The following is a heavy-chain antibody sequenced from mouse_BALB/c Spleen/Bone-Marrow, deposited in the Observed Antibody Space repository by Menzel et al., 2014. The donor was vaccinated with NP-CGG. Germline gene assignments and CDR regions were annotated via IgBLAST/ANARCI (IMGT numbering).Heavy chain of an antibody. D-gene: IGHD1-1*02. V-gene: IGHV5-6*01. CDR1: GFTFSSYG. J-gene: IGHJ4*01. Sequence: EVQRVESGGDLVKPGGSLKLSCAASGFTFSSYGMSWVRQTPDQRLEWVATINNGSSYTFYPDGVKGRFTISRDNAKNTLYLQMSSLKSEDTAMYYCARRRNGPYAMDYWGQGTSVTVSS. CDR2: INNGSSYT. CDR3: ARRRNGPYAMDY.